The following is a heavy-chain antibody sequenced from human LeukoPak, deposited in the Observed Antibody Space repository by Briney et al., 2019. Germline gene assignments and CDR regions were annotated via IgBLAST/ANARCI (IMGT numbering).Heavy chain of an antibody. D-gene: IGHD2-21*02. J-gene: IGHJ6*02. CDR2: MNPNSGNT. V-gene: IGHV1-8*01. CDR1: GYTFTSYD. Sequence: ASVKVSCKASGYTFTSYDINWVRQATGQGLEGMGWMNPNSGNTGYAQKFQGRVTMTRNTSISTAYMELSSLRSEDTAVYYCAREGRYCGGDCYSYYYGMDVWGQGTTVTVSS. CDR3: AREGRYCGGDCYSYYYGMDV.